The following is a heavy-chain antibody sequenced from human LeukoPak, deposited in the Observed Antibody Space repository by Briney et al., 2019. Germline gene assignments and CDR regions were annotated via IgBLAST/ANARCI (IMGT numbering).Heavy chain of an antibody. CDR1: GGSFNNLF. V-gene: IGHV4-34*01. CDR2: INHSGST. D-gene: IGHD6-13*01. J-gene: IGHJ5*02. Sequence: SGTLSLTCAVHGGSFNNLFWTWIRQPPGKGLEWIGEINHSGSTNYNPSLKSRVTISVDTSKNQFSLKLSSVTAADTAVYYCARGNIAAAVTWGQGTLVTVSS. CDR3: ARGNIAAAVT.